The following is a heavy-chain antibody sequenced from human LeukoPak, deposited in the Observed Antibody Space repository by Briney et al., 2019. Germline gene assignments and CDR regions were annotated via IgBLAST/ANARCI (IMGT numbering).Heavy chain of an antibody. CDR2: INSDGSST. CDR3: ARPLSGYSSSLGY. V-gene: IGHV3-74*01. J-gene: IGHJ4*02. Sequence: GGSLRLSCAASGFTFSTYGMSWVRQAPGKGLVWVSRINSDGSSTSYADSVKGRFTLSRDNAKNTLYLQMNSLRAEDTAVYYCARPLSGYSSSLGYWGQGTLVTVSS. CDR1: GFTFSTYG. D-gene: IGHD6-6*01.